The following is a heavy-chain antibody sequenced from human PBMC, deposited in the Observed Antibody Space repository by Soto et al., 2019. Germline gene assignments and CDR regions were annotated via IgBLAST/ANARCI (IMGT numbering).Heavy chain of an antibody. CDR2: TYYRSRWYN. CDR1: GDSVSSNSAT. CDR3: SRFNGAAAQAHYYYGLDV. V-gene: IGHV6-1*01. D-gene: IGHD2-2*01. Sequence: PSQTLSLTCAISGDSVSSNSATWNWIRQSPSRGLEWLGRTYYRSRWYNDYAVSVRSRLTINPDTSNIQFSLQLNSVTPDDTAVYYFSRFNGAAAQAHYYYGLDVWGQGTAVTVSS. J-gene: IGHJ6*02.